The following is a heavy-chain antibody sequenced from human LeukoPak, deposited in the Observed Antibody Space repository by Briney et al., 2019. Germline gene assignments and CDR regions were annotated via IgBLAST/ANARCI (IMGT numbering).Heavy chain of an antibody. V-gene: IGHV4-34*01. D-gene: IGHD2-2*02. Sequence: PSETLSLTCAVYGGSFSGYYWSWIRQPPGKGLEWIGEINHSGSTNYNPSLKSRVTISVDTSKNQFSLKLSSVTAADTAVYYCARRSGVGRYRSSTSCYTYYYYYMDVWGKGTTVTVSS. CDR1: GGSFSGYY. J-gene: IGHJ6*03. CDR3: ARRSGVGRYRSSTSCYTYYYYYMDV. CDR2: INHSGST.